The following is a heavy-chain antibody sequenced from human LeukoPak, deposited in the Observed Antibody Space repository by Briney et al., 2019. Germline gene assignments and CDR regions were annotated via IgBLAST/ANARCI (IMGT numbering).Heavy chain of an antibody. CDR1: GGTFSSYA. J-gene: IGHJ5*02. Sequence: SVKVSCKASGGTFSSYAISWVRQAPGQGLEWMGGIIPIFGTANYAQKFQGRVTITADESTSTAYMELSSLRSEDTAVYYCARGDIVVVPAAIPLYDWFDPWGQGTLVTVSS. CDR3: ARGDIVVVPAAIPLYDWFDP. CDR2: IIPIFGTA. D-gene: IGHD2-2*02. V-gene: IGHV1-69*13.